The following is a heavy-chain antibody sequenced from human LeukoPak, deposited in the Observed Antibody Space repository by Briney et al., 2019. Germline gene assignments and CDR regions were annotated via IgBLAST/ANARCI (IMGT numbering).Heavy chain of an antibody. CDR2: ISGSGGST. D-gene: IGHD3-10*01. CDR1: GFTFSSYA. Sequence: GGSLRLSCAASGFTFSSYAMSWVRQAPGKGLEWVSAISGSGGSTYYADSVKGRFTISRDNSKNTLYLQMNSLRAEDTAVYYCAKDLSAMVRGVPYNWFDPWGQGTLVTVSA. V-gene: IGHV3-23*01. J-gene: IGHJ5*02. CDR3: AKDLSAMVRGVPYNWFDP.